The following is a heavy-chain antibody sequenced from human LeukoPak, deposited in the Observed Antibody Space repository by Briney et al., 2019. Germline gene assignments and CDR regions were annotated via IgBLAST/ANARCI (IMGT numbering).Heavy chain of an antibody. CDR2: IKQDGSEK. D-gene: IGHD2/OR15-2a*01. J-gene: IGHJ4*02. CDR3: ARGIWVAF. V-gene: IGHV3-7*01. Sequence: PGGSLRLSCAASGFTFTSYWMGWVRQAPGKGLEWVANIKQDGSEKYYVDSVKGRFTISRDNAKNSVYLQMNSLRVEDTAVYYCARGIWVAFRGQGALVTVSA. CDR1: GFTFTSYW.